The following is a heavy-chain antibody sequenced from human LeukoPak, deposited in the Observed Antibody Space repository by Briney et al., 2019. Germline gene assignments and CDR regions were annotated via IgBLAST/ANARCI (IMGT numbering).Heavy chain of an antibody. Sequence: PSETLSLTCTVSGGSISNYYWSWIRQPPGKGLEWIGYIYYSGSTNYNPSLKGRVTISVDTSKNQFSLKLSSVTAADTAVYYCAREGVHAYFDYWGQGTLVTVSS. J-gene: IGHJ4*02. CDR3: AREGVHAYFDY. CDR1: GGSISNYY. V-gene: IGHV4-59*01. D-gene: IGHD3-10*01. CDR2: IYYSGST.